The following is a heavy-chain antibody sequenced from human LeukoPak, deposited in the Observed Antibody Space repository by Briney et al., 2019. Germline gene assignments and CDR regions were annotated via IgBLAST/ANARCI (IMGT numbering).Heavy chain of an antibody. V-gene: IGHV1-8*03. CDR3: ARVGSYCSSTSCYQDYFDY. CDR2: MNPNSGNT. J-gene: IGHJ4*02. Sequence: ASVKVSCKASGYTFTSYDINWVRQATGQGLEWMGWMNPNSGNTGYAQKFQGRVTITRNTSISTAYMELSSLRSEDTAVYYCARVGSYCSSTSCYQDYFDYWGQGTLVTVSS. CDR1: GYTFTSYD. D-gene: IGHD2-2*01.